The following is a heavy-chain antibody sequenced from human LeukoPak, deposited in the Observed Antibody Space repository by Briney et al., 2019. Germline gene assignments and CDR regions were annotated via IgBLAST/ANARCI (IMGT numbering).Heavy chain of an antibody. D-gene: IGHD3-3*01. V-gene: IGHV3-33*01. Sequence: SGGSLRLSCAASGFTFSSYGMHWVRQAPGKGLEWVAVIWYDGSNKYYADSVKSRFTISRDNSKNTLYLQMNSLRAEDTAVYYCARDLRFLEWFFDYWGQGTLVTVSS. CDR2: IWYDGSNK. CDR1: GFTFSSYG. CDR3: ARDLRFLEWFFDY. J-gene: IGHJ4*02.